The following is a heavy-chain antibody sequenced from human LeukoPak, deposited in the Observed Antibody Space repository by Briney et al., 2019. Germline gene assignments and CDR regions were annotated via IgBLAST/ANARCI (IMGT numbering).Heavy chain of an antibody. J-gene: IGHJ3*02. CDR3: ARGTGTLGRTRVETAFDI. V-gene: IGHV1-8*03. CDR1: GYTFTSYG. Sequence: ASVKVSCKASGYTFTSYGINWVRQATGQGLEWMGWMNPNSGNTGYAQKFQGRVTITRNTSISTAYMELSSLRSEDTAVYYCARGTGTLGRTRVETAFDIWGQGTMVTVSS. D-gene: IGHD1-1*01. CDR2: MNPNSGNT.